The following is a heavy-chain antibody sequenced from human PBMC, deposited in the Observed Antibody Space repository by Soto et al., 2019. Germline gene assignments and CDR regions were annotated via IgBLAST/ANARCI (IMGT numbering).Heavy chain of an antibody. Sequence: PGGSPRLSCAASGFTFSTYWMHWVRQGPGKGLVWVSRISGDGTRTNYADSVGGRFTVSRDNAKNTLYLQINSLTVEDTAVYYCARGTLTSIDMVDYWGQGTLVTVSS. J-gene: IGHJ4*02. D-gene: IGHD2-21*01. CDR2: ISGDGTRT. V-gene: IGHV3-74*01. CDR3: ARGTLTSIDMVDY. CDR1: GFTFSTYW.